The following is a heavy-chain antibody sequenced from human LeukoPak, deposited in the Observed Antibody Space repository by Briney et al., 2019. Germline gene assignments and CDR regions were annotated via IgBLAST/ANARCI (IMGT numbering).Heavy chain of an antibody. CDR2: IYPGDSDT. CDR1: GYSFTSYW. D-gene: IGHD5-24*01. Sequence: GESLKISCKGSGYSFTSYWIGWVRQMPGKGLEWMGIIYPGDSDTRYSPSFQGQVTISADKSISTVYLQWSSLKASDTAMYYCARLGGAEGWLHSTYYYYMDVWGKGTTVTASS. V-gene: IGHV5-51*01. CDR3: ARLGGAEGWLHSTYYYYMDV. J-gene: IGHJ6*03.